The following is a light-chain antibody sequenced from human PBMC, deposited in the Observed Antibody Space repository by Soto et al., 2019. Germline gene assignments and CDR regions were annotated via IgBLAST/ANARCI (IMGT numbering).Light chain of an antibody. J-gene: IGLJ3*02. CDR1: SSDVGGYNN. CDR2: EVS. Sequence: QPVLTQPASVSGSPGQSITISCTGTSSDVGGYNNVSWYQQHPGKAPKLMIYEVSNRPSGVSNRFSGSKSGNTASLTISGLQAEDEADYYCSSYTSSSTLWVFGGGTKLTVL. CDR3: SSYTSSSTLWV. V-gene: IGLV2-14*01.